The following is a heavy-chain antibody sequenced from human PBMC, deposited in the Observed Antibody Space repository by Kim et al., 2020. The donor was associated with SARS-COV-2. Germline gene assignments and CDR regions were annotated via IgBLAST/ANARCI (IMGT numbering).Heavy chain of an antibody. CDR2: INMDGTST. Sequence: GGSLRLSCAASGFSFSSNLMHWVRQAPGKGLVWVSRINMDGTSTDYADSVKGRFTISRDNARKTLYLQMNSLRVEDTAVYHCVLTPVGGLDVWGQGTTVTVSS. V-gene: IGHV3-74*01. J-gene: IGHJ6*02. CDR1: GFSFSSNL. CDR3: VLTPVGGLDV. D-gene: IGHD2-8*01.